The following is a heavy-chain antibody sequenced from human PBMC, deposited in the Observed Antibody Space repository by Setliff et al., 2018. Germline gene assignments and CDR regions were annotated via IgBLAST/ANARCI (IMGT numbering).Heavy chain of an antibody. CDR1: GFTFSTYS. CDR2: ISATGSNT. Sequence: PGGSLRLSCAASGFTFSTYSMSWVRQAPGRGLEWVSGISATGSNTYYADSVKGRFTISRDNSKNTQYLQMHSLRVEDTAVYYCAREYYDSSGFSYGMDVWGQGTTVTVSS. CDR3: AREYYDSSGFSYGMDV. V-gene: IGHV3-23*01. D-gene: IGHD3-22*01. J-gene: IGHJ6*02.